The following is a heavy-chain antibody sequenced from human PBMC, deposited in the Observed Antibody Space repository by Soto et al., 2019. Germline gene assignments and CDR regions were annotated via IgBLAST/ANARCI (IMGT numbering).Heavy chain of an antibody. CDR3: AREDYGGNFYYFDY. CDR1: GDILSRYT. J-gene: IGHJ4*02. D-gene: IGHD4-17*01. CDR2: IIPLLDIA. Sequence: QVQLVQSGAEVKKPGSSVKVSCKASGDILSRYTISWVRQAPGQGLEWMGRIIPLLDIANYAQKFQGRVTIIADKSTNTAYKELSSLRSEDTAVYFCAREDYGGNFYYFDYWGQGTLVTVSS. V-gene: IGHV1-69*08.